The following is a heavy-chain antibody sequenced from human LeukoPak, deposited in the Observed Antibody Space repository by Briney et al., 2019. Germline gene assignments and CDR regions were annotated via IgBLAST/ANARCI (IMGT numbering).Heavy chain of an antibody. D-gene: IGHD6-13*01. Sequence: PSETLSLTCTVSGYSISSGYYWGWIRQPPGKGLEWIGSIYHSGSTYYNPSLKSRVTISVDTSKNQFSLKLSSVTAADTAVYYCARDPERGRVYSSRWSAPPAYNWFDPWGQGTLVTVSS. V-gene: IGHV4-38-2*02. CDR2: IYHSGST. CDR1: GYSISSGYY. CDR3: ARDPERGRVYSSRWSAPPAYNWFDP. J-gene: IGHJ5*02.